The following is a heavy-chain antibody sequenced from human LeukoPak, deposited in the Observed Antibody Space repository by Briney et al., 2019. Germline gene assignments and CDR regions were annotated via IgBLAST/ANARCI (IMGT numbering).Heavy chain of an antibody. Sequence: ASVKVSCKASGYSFTNFDINWVRQATGQGHEWMGWMNPNSGNKGYAQKFQGRVTMTMNTSISTAYMELSSLRSEDRAVYYCARGPQWRGDYYYMDVWGRGTTVTVSS. D-gene: IGHD6-19*01. CDR1: GYSFTNFD. J-gene: IGHJ6*03. CDR2: MNPNSGNK. CDR3: ARGPQWRGDYYYMDV. V-gene: IGHV1-8*01.